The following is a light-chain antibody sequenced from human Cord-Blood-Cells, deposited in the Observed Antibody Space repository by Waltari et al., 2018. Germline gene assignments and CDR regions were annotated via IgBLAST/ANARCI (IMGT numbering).Light chain of an antibody. CDR3: AAWDDSLSGPV. J-gene: IGLJ2*01. V-gene: IGLV1-47*01. CDR2: RNN. CDR1: SSNIGSNY. Sequence: QSVLTQPPSASGTPGQRVTISCSGSSSNIGSNYVYWYQRLPVTAPKLLIDRNNQRPSGVPVRFSGSKSGPSASLAISGLRSEDEADYYCAAWDDSLSGPVFGGGTKLTVL.